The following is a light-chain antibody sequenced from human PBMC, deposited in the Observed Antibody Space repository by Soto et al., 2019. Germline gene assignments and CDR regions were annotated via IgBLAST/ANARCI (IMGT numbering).Light chain of an antibody. V-gene: IGKV3-15*01. J-gene: IGKJ2*01. CDR3: QQYNNWPYT. CDR1: QSVSDN. Sequence: EVVMTQSPATLSVSPGERVTLSCRASQSVSDNLAWYQQKPGQAPSLLIYGASTRATTIPGRFSGSGSGTEFNLTISSLQSVDFAVYYCQQYNNWPYTLGRGNKLDIK. CDR2: GAS.